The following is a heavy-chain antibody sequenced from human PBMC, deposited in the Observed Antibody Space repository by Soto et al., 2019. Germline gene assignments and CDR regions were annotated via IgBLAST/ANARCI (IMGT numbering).Heavy chain of an antibody. CDR3: ARALDFWSAYFDY. J-gene: IGHJ4*02. V-gene: IGHV3-23*01. CDR1: GFTFSSYW. CDR2: ISGSGGST. D-gene: IGHD3-3*01. Sequence: GGSLRLSCAASGFTFSSYWMNWVRQAPGKGLEWVSAISGSGGSTYYADSVKGRFTISRDNSKNTLYLQMNSLRTEDTAVYYCARALDFWSAYFDYWGQGSLVTVSS.